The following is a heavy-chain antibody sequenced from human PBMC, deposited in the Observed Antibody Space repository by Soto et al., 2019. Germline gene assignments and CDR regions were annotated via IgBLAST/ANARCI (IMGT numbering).Heavy chain of an antibody. J-gene: IGHJ1*01. D-gene: IGHD2-15*01. CDR3: ARGDVVVVAATLTEYFRH. Sequence: SETLSLTCTVSGGSISSGGYYWSWIRQHPGKGLEWIGYIYYSGSTYYNPSLKSRVTISVDTSKNQFSLKLSSVTAADTAVYYCARGDVVVVAATLTEYFRHWGQGTLVTVSS. V-gene: IGHV4-31*03. CDR2: IYYSGST. CDR1: GGSISSGGYY.